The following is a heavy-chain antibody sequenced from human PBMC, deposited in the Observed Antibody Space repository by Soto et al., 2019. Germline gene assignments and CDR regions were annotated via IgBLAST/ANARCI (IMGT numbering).Heavy chain of an antibody. Sequence: VQLLESGGGLVQPGGSLRLSCAASGFTFSSYAMSWVRQAPGKGLEWVSAISGSGGSTYYADSVKGRFTISRDNSKNTLYLQMNSLRAEDTAVYYCAKDFYRLYAAAGYFDYWGQGTLVTVSS. CDR2: ISGSGGST. D-gene: IGHD6-13*01. J-gene: IGHJ4*02. CDR1: GFTFSSYA. V-gene: IGHV3-23*01. CDR3: AKDFYRLYAAAGYFDY.